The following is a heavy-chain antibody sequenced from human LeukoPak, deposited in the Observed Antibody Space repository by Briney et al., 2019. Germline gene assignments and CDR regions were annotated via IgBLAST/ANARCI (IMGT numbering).Heavy chain of an antibody. Sequence: PGGSLRLSCAASGFTFSTYAMSWVRQAPGKGLEWVSTISGNGGTTYYADSVKGRFTISRDNSKNTLYLQMNSLRVEDTPVYYCAKPPPDSSSWLFDYWGQGTLVTVSS. D-gene: IGHD6-13*01. CDR1: GFTFSTYA. J-gene: IGHJ4*02. CDR2: ISGNGGTT. V-gene: IGHV3-23*01. CDR3: AKPPPDSSSWLFDY.